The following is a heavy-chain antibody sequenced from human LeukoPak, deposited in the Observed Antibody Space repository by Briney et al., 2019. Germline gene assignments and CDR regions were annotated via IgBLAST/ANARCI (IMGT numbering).Heavy chain of an antibody. V-gene: IGHV3-21*01. D-gene: IGHD5-24*01. Sequence: GGSLRLSCAASGFTVSSNYMSWVRQAPGKGLEWVSSISSSSSYIYYADSVKGRFTISRDNAKNSLYLQMNSLRAEDTAVYYCAIAVEMATNDAFDIWGQGTMVTVSS. J-gene: IGHJ3*02. CDR2: ISSSSSYI. CDR1: GFTVSSNY. CDR3: AIAVEMATNDAFDI.